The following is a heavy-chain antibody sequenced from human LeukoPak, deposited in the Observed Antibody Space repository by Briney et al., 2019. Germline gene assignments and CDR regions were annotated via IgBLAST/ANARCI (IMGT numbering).Heavy chain of an antibody. CDR1: GFTFSDYA. CDR3: VKAGCSSTRCYGNY. J-gene: IGHJ4*02. CDR2: ISSNGGST. V-gene: IGHV3-64D*09. Sequence: PGGSLRLSCSAPGFTFSDYAIHWVRQAPGKGLEYVSAISSNGGSTYYADSVKGRFTISRDNSKNTLYLQMSSLRAEDTAVYYCVKAGCSSTRCYGNYWGQGTLVTVSS. D-gene: IGHD2-2*01.